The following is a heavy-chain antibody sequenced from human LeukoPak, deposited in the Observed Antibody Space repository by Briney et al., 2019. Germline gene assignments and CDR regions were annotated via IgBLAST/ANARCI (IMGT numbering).Heavy chain of an antibody. D-gene: IGHD3-10*01. CDR1: GFTFSSYG. CDR3: AKRGSGTPNY. Sequence: GGSLRLSCAASGFTFSSYGMHWVRQAPGKGLEWVTVIWYDGSNKYYADSVKGRFTISRDNSKNTLYLQMNSLRAEDTAVYYCAKRGSGTPNYWGQGTLVTVSS. CDR2: IWYDGSNK. J-gene: IGHJ4*02. V-gene: IGHV3-33*06.